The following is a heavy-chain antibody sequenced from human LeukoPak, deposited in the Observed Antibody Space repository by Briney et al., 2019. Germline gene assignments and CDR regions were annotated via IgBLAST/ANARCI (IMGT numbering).Heavy chain of an antibody. CDR2: IWYDGSNK. Sequence: PGGSLRLSCAASGFTFGSYGMHWVRQAPGKGLEWVAVIWYDGSNKYYADSVKGRFTISRDNSKNTLYLQMNSLRAEDTAVYYCASDSGSYQALDYWGQGTLVTVSS. D-gene: IGHD1-26*01. CDR3: ASDSGSYQALDY. J-gene: IGHJ4*02. CDR1: GFTFGSYG. V-gene: IGHV3-33*01.